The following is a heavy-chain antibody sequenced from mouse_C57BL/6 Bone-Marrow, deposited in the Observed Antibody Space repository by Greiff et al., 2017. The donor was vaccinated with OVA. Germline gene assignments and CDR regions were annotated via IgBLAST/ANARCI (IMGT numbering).Heavy chain of an antibody. CDR2: INPGSGGT. D-gene: IGHD1-1*01. J-gene: IGHJ2*01. CDR1: GYAFTNYL. Sequence: VQLQQSGAELVRPGTSVKVSCKASGYAFTNYLIEWVKQRPGQGLEWIGVINPGSGGTNYNEKFKGKATLTADKSSSTAYMQLSSLTSEDSAVYFCARRYRTTVAPGDYWGQGTTLTVSS. V-gene: IGHV1-54*01. CDR3: ARRYRTTVAPGDY.